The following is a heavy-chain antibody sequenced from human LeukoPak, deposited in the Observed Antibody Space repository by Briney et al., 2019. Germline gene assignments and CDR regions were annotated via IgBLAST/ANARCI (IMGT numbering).Heavy chain of an antibody. V-gene: IGHV3-30*02. CDR2: IWYDGSNK. CDR3: AKDGAAWRGLVYYPQFDP. J-gene: IGHJ5*02. CDR1: GFTFSSYG. Sequence: GGSLRLSCAASGFTFSSYGMHWVRQAPGKGLEWVAVIWYDGSNKYYVDSVKGRFSISRDNPKNTVYLQMNGLRAEDTATYYCAKDGAAWRGLVYYPQFDPRGQGTLVTVSS. D-gene: IGHD3-3*01.